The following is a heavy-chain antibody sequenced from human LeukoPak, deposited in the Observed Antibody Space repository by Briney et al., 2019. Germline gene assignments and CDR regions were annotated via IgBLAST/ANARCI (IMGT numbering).Heavy chain of an antibody. V-gene: IGHV3-21*01. CDR3: AREISIAAPYYFDY. Sequence: GGSLRLSCAASGFTFSSYSMNWVRQAPGKGLEWVSSISSSSSYIYYADSVKGRFTISRDNPKNSLYLQMNSLRAEDTAVYYCAREISIAAPYYFDYWGQGTLVTVSS. J-gene: IGHJ4*02. CDR1: GFTFSSYS. CDR2: ISSSSSYI. D-gene: IGHD6-6*01.